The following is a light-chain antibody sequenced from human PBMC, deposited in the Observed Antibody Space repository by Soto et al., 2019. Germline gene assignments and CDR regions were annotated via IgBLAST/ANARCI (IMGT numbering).Light chain of an antibody. V-gene: IGKV3D-20*02. J-gene: IGKJ4*01. Sequence: EIVLTQSPGTLSLSPGERATLSCRAGQTVSSSFLAWYQQTPGQAPRLLIYDASNRATGIPARFSGSGSGTDFTLTISSLEPEDFAVYYCQQRSNWPPRLTFGGGTKVDI. CDR1: QTVSSSF. CDR2: DAS. CDR3: QQRSNWPPRLT.